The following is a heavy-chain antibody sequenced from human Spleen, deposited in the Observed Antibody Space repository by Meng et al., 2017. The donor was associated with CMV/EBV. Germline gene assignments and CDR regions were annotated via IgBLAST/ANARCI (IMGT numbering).Heavy chain of an antibody. Sequence: GESLKISCEGSGYTFSSYWIAWVRQMPGKGLEWMGIIYPGDSDTTYSPSFQGQVTISADKSINTAYLQWSSLKASDTAMYYCARLDDLDGYNGGIDYWGQGTLVTVSS. CDR2: IYPGDSDT. CDR1: GYTFSSYW. CDR3: ARLDDLDGYNGGIDY. J-gene: IGHJ4*02. V-gene: IGHV5-51*01. D-gene: IGHD5-24*01.